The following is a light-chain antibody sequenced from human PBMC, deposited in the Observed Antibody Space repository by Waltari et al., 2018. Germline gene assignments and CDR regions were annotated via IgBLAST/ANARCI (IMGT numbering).Light chain of an antibody. Sequence: QSALTQPASVSGSPGQSITISCTGSSSDVGCYKFFSLYQQPPGKAPQLMIYGGSQRPSGVSNRLSGSKSGNTASLTISGLRAEDEADYYCCSYAGSSPHVIFGGGTKLTVL. J-gene: IGLJ2*01. CDR3: CSYAGSSPHVI. CDR1: SSDVGCYKF. V-gene: IGLV2-23*01. CDR2: GGS.